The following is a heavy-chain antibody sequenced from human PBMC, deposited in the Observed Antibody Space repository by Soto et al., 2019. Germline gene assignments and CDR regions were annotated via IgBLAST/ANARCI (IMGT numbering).Heavy chain of an antibody. J-gene: IGHJ5*02. Sequence: SETLSLTCTVSGFSISSGGYYWSWIRQHPGKGLEWIGYIYYSGSTYYNPSLKSRVTISVDTSKNQFSLKLSSVTAADTAVYYCARVLGGMVRGVIIKGWFDPWGQGTLVTVSS. V-gene: IGHV4-31*03. CDR2: IYYSGST. CDR3: ARVLGGMVRGVIIKGWFDP. D-gene: IGHD3-10*01. CDR1: GFSISSGGYY.